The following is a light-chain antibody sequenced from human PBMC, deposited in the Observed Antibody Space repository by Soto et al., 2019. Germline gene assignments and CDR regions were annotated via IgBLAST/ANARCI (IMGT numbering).Light chain of an antibody. CDR2: GAF. CDR1: QSVSNSY. Sequence: EIVLTQSPNTLSLSPGDRATLSCRASQSVSNSYLAWYQQKPGQASRLLIYGAFLRSTGIPDRFSGSGSGTGFTLTITRLEPEDFAVYYCRQYGSSPRTFGQGTKVEIK. J-gene: IGKJ1*01. V-gene: IGKV3-20*01. CDR3: RQYGSSPRT.